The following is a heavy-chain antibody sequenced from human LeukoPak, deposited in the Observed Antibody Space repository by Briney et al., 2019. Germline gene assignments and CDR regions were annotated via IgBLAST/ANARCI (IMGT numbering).Heavy chain of an antibody. CDR2: IYYSGST. J-gene: IGHJ4*02. CDR1: GGSISSGDYY. Sequence: SETLSLTCTVSGGSISSGDYYWSWIRQPPGKGLEWIGYIYYSGSTYYNPSLKSRVTISVDTSKNQFSLKLSSVTAADTAVYYCARDRPGGSSLDYWGQGILVTVSS. CDR3: ARDRPGGSSLDY. V-gene: IGHV4-30-4*01. D-gene: IGHD6-13*01.